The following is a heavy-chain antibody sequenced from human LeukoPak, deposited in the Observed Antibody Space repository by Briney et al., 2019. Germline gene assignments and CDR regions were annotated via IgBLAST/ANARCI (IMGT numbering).Heavy chain of an antibody. CDR3: ARRVAAYDILTGYPRDYMDV. CDR2: IYHSGST. J-gene: IGHJ6*03. D-gene: IGHD3-9*01. Sequence: SGTLSLTCAVSGGSISSSNWWSWVRQPPGKGLEWIGEIYHSGSTNYNPSLKSRVTISVDTSKNQFSLKLSSVTAADTAVYYCARRVAAYDILTGYPRDYMDVWGKGTTVTVSS. V-gene: IGHV4-4*02. CDR1: GGSISSSNW.